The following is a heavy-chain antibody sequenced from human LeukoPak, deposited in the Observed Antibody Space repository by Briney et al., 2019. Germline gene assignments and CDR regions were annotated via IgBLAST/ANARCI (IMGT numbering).Heavy chain of an antibody. D-gene: IGHD3-3*01. V-gene: IGHV4-39*01. CDR3: ARLAANYDFWSGSPDPYYYYGMDV. CDR2: IYYSGST. CDR1: GGSISSSSYY. Sequence: PSQTLSLTCTISGGSISSSSYYWGWIRQPPGKGLEWIGSIYYSGSTYYNPSLKSRVTISVDTSKNQFSLKLSSVTAEDTAVYYCARLAANYDFWSGSPDPYYYYGMDVWGQGTTVTVSS. J-gene: IGHJ6*02.